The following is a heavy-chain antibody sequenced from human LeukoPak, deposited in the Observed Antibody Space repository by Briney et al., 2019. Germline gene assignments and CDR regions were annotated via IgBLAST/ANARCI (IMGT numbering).Heavy chain of an antibody. Sequence: GGSLRLSCAASGFTFSSYWMTWIRQSPGEGLEWVANIKQDGSEKYYVDSEKGRFTISRDNTKNSLYLQMNSLRAEDTAVYYCARDTGGGYSCYDCWGQGTLVTVSS. J-gene: IGHJ4*02. D-gene: IGHD5-18*01. CDR1: GFTFSSYW. V-gene: IGHV3-7*01. CDR2: IKQDGSEK. CDR3: ARDTGGGYSCYDC.